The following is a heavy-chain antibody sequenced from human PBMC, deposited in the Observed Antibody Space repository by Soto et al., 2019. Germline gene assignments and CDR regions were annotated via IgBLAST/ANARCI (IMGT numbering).Heavy chain of an antibody. D-gene: IGHD6-13*01. CDR3: ARHDSSWPGYYYYYGMDV. V-gene: IGHV5-51*01. J-gene: IGHJ6*02. CDR2: IYPGDSDT. Sequence: PGESLKISCKGSGYSFTSYWIGWVRQMPGKGLEWMGIIYPGDSDTRYSPSFQGQVTISADKSISTAYLQWSSLKASDTAMYYCARHDSSWPGYYYYYGMDVWGQGTTVTVSS. CDR1: GYSFTSYW.